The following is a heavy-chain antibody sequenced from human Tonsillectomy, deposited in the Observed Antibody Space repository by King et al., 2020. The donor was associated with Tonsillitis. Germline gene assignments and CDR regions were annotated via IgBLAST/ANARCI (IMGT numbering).Heavy chain of an antibody. CDR1: GYTFTSYD. V-gene: IGHV1-8*02. CDR3: VGAGWDGYTFNAFDI. CDR2: MNPNSGNT. Sequence: QLVQSGAEVKKPGASVKVSCKASGYTFTSYDINWVRQATGQGLEWMGWMNPNSGNTGYAQKFQGRVTMTRNTSISTAYMELSSLRSEDTAAYYCVGAGWDGYTFNAFDIWGQGTMVTVSS. D-gene: IGHD5-24*01. J-gene: IGHJ3*02.